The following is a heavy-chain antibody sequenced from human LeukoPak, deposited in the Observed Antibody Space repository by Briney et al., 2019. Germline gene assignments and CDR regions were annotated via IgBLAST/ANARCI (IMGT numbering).Heavy chain of an antibody. V-gene: IGHV4-59*01. J-gene: IGHJ3*02. CDR1: GGSISSYY. CDR2: IYYSGST. CDR3: ARAGITMVRGVIILYDAFDI. Sequence: SETLSLTCTVSGGSISSYYWSWIRQPPGKGLELTGYIYYSGSTNYNPSLKSRVTISVDTSKNQFSLKLSSVTAADTAVYYCARAGITMVRGVIILYDAFDIWGQGTMVTVSS. D-gene: IGHD3-10*01.